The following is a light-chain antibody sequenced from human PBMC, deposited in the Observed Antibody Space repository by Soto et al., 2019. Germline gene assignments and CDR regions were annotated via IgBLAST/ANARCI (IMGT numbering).Light chain of an antibody. CDR2: EGS. CDR3: CSYAGSSTYV. Sequence: QSALTQPASVSGSPGQSIAISCTGTSSDVGSYNLVSWYQQHPGKAPKVMIYEGSKRPSGVSNRFSGSKSGNTASLTISGLQAEDEADYYCCSYAGSSTYVFGTGTKLTV. J-gene: IGLJ1*01. CDR1: SSDVGSYNL. V-gene: IGLV2-23*01.